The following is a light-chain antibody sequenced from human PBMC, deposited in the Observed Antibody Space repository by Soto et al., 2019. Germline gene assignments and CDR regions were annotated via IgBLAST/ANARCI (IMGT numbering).Light chain of an antibody. CDR3: QHYNSYSEA. J-gene: IGKJ1*01. CDR2: KAS. CDR1: QSISSW. V-gene: IGKV1-5*03. Sequence: DIQMTQSPSSLSASVGDRVTSTCRASQSISSWLAWYQQKPGKAPXLLIYKASTLKSGVPSRFSGSGSGTEFTLTISSLQPDDFATYYCQHYNSYSEAFGQGTKVDI.